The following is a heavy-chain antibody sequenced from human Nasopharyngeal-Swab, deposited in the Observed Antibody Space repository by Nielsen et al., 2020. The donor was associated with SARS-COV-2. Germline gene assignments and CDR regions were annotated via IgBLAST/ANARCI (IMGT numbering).Heavy chain of an antibody. CDR1: GFTFSTYW. V-gene: IGHV3-7*05. Sequence: GESLKISCAASGFTFSTYWMSWVRQAPGKGLAWVASIKYDGSEKYYTDSVRGRFTISRDNAENSLYLQMNSLRAGDTAVYYCARDYSFTRDYWGQGTLVTVSS. CDR3: ARDYSFTRDY. D-gene: IGHD2-21*01. CDR2: IKYDGSEK. J-gene: IGHJ4*02.